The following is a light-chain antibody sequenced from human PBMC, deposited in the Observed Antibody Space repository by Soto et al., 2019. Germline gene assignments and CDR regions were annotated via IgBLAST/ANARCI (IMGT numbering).Light chain of an antibody. CDR3: HQYNSWPPGT. V-gene: IGKV3-15*01. CDR1: QSISRS. J-gene: IGKJ2*01. Sequence: EIVLTPSPAILSVSPVERATLSCRASQSISRSLAWYQQKPGQAPRLLISDASTRATGIPARFSGSGSGTEFTLTISSLQSEDFALYYCHQYNSWPPGTFGQGTKVDIK. CDR2: DAS.